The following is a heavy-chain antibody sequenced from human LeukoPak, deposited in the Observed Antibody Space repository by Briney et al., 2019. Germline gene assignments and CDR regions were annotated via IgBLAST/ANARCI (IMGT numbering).Heavy chain of an antibody. CDR3: ARARPIVVVPAASYYYMDV. CDR2: IIPILGIA. J-gene: IGHJ6*03. Sequence: SVKDSCKASGGTFSSYAISWVRQAPGQGLEWMGRIIPILGIANYAQKFQGRVTITADKSTSTAYMELSSLRSEDTAVYYCARARPIVVVPAASYYYMDVWGKGTTVTVSS. D-gene: IGHD2-2*01. CDR1: GGTFSSYA. V-gene: IGHV1-69*04.